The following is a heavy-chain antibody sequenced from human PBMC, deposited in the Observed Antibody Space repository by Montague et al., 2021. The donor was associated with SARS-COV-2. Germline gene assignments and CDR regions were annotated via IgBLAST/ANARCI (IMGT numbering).Heavy chain of an antibody. Sequence: SETLSLTCSVSDASISTSNYWGWLRQTPEKGLEWIASIQFTGKTYYKPSLKSRVTISVDTSKNQFSLKLTSLTAADTAIYFCARDRNDGYDRFFDYWGQGTLVTASS. D-gene: IGHD5-12*01. CDR2: IQFTGKT. J-gene: IGHJ4*02. V-gene: IGHV4-39*07. CDR3: ARDRNDGYDRFFDY. CDR1: DASISTSNY.